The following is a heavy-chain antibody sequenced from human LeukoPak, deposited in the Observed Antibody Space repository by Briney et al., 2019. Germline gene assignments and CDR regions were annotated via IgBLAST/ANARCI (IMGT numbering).Heavy chain of an antibody. CDR1: GFTFSSYA. D-gene: IGHD6-19*01. CDR3: ARDFCSGCPRPSYYFDY. V-gene: IGHV3-30*04. CDR2: ISYDGSNK. J-gene: IGHJ4*02. Sequence: PGGSLRLSCAASGFTFSSYAMHWVRQAPGKGLEWVAVISYDGSNKYYADSVKGRSTISRDNSKNTLYLQMNSLRAEDTAVYYCARDFCSGCPRPSYYFDYWGQGTLVTVSS.